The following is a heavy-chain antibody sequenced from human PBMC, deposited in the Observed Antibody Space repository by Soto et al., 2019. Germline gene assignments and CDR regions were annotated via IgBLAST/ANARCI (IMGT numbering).Heavy chain of an antibody. V-gene: IGHV3-53*01. Sequence: GVPLRLSCTAAGFTGSSNYISWVRQAPGKGLEWVSVIYSGGSTYYADSVKGRFTISRDNSKNTLYLQMNSLRAEDTAVYYCAKVSEPMLWFGEPCRWFEPWGQGTLVTVSS. J-gene: IGHJ5*02. CDR2: IYSGGST. CDR3: AKVSEPMLWFGEPCRWFEP. CDR1: GFTGSSNY. D-gene: IGHD3-10*01.